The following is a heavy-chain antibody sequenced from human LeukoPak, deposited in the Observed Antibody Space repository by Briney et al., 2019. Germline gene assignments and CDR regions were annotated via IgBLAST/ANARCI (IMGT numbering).Heavy chain of an antibody. Sequence: ASVKVSCKESGGAFGRYAISWVRQAPGQGLEWMGGIIPIFRTPKFAQGFQGRVSITADESTTTVYMELRRLRSEDTAVCYCARGVSLYNWNDDQTQGNYYYYAMDVWGPGTTVTVSS. CDR3: ARGVSLYNWNDDQTQGNYYYYAMDV. J-gene: IGHJ6*02. CDR1: GGAFGRYA. V-gene: IGHV1-69*13. CDR2: IIPIFRTP. D-gene: IGHD1-1*01.